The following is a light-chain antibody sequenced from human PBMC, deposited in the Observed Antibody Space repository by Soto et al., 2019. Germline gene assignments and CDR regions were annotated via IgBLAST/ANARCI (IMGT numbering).Light chain of an antibody. CDR1: TGAVTSGHF. J-gene: IGLJ1*01. CDR3: LLFYSCYRRL. CDR2: DTS. Sequence: AVVTQEPSLTVSPGGTVTLTCGSSTGAVTSGHFPYWFQQKPGQAPRTLIYDTSDKHSWTPARFSGSLLGGKAALTLSGAQPEDEADYYCLLFYSCYRRLFGTGTKLTVL. V-gene: IGLV7-46*01.